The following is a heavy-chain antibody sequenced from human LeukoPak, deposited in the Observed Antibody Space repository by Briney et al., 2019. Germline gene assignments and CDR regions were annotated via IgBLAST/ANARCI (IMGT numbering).Heavy chain of an antibody. CDR3: AKSNWFDP. CDR1: GFTLRSYT. Sequence: GGSLRLSCAASGFTLRSYTMNWVRQAPGKGLEWVSSIGISSNKIYYADSVKGRFTISRDNSKNTLYLQMNSLRAEDTAVYYCAKSNWFDPWGQGTLVTVSS. V-gene: IGHV3-21*04. J-gene: IGHJ5*02. CDR2: IGISSNKI.